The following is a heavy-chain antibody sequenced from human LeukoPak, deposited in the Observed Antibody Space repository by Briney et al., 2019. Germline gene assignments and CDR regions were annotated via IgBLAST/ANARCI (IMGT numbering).Heavy chain of an antibody. Sequence: SVKVSCKASGGTFSSYAISWVRQAPGQGLEWMGGIIPIFGTANYAQKFQGRVTITADESTSTAYMELSSLRSEDTAVYYCARHQDHCGGDCYSDYYYGMDVWGQGTTVTVSS. CDR1: GGTFSSYA. D-gene: IGHD2-21*02. V-gene: IGHV1-69*13. CDR3: ARHQDHCGGDCYSDYYYGMDV. J-gene: IGHJ6*02. CDR2: IIPIFGTA.